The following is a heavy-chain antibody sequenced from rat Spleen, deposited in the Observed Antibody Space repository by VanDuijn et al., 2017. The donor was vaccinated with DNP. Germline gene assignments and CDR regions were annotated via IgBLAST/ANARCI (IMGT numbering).Heavy chain of an antibody. J-gene: IGHJ4*01. D-gene: IGHD1-3*01. V-gene: IGHV5-25*01. CDR3: ARDDYGSSGAMDA. Sequence: EVHLVESGGGLVQPGRSLKLSCVPSGFTLNNFDMAWVRQAPTKGLEWVAYLTYDGGNTYYRDSVQGRFTISRNDAKSTLYLQMDSLRSEDTATYYCARDDYGSSGAMDAWGQGTSVTVSS. CDR2: LTYDGGNT. CDR1: GFTLNNFD.